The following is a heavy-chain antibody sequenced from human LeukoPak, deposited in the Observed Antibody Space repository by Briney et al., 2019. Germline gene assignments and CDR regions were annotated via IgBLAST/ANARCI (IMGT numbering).Heavy chain of an antibody. Sequence: ASVKVSCEASGYIFTNYGISWVRQAPGQGLEWMGWISVYNGDTNYAQKLQGRVTMTTDTSTSTAYMELRSLRSDDTAVYYCAGAGGPGPFDLWGRGTLVTVSS. J-gene: IGHJ2*01. CDR3: AGAGGPGPFDL. CDR1: GYIFTNYG. V-gene: IGHV1-18*01. D-gene: IGHD1-1*01. CDR2: ISVYNGDT.